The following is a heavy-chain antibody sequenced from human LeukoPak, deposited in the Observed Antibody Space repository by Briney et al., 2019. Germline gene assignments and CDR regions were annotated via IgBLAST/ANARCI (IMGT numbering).Heavy chain of an antibody. Sequence: PGESLRLSCAASGFPFSSYGMHWVRQAPGKGLEWVAVLSYDGSNEYYADSVKGRFTISRDSSKNTLYLQMNSLRVEDTAVYYCAGSWFYRDYFEYWGQGTLGSVSS. V-gene: IGHV3-30*03. CDR3: AGSWFYRDYFEY. CDR2: LSYDGSNE. D-gene: IGHD3-10*01. CDR1: GFPFSSYG. J-gene: IGHJ4*02.